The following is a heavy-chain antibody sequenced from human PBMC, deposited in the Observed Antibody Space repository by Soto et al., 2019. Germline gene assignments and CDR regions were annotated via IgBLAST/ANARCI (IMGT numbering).Heavy chain of an antibody. CDR3: ARGRGSGSYLDY. CDR2: ISYDGSNK. D-gene: IGHD1-26*01. Sequence: QVQLVESGGGVVQPGRSLRLSCAASGFTFSSYAMHWVRQAPGKGLEWVAVISYDGSNKYYADSVKGRFTISRDNSKNTLYLRMNSLRAEDTAVYGCARGRGSGSYLDYWGQGTLVTVSS. J-gene: IGHJ4*02. V-gene: IGHV3-30-3*01. CDR1: GFTFSSYA.